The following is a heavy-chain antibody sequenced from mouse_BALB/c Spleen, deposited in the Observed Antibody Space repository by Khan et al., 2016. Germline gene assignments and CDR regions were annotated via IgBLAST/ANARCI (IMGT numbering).Heavy chain of an antibody. CDR3: ARDPDYESKMSWYFDV. D-gene: IGHD2-4*01. V-gene: IGHV2-6-7*01. CDR1: GFSLTGYG. CDR2: IWGDGST. J-gene: IGHJ1*01. Sequence: VELVESGPGLVAPSQSLSITCTVSGFSLTGYGVNWVRQPPGKCLEWLATIWGDGSTDYNSALKSSLSISQDNSKSQVFLKMNTLQTDDTVRYCWARDPDYESKMSWYFDVRGAGTTVTF.